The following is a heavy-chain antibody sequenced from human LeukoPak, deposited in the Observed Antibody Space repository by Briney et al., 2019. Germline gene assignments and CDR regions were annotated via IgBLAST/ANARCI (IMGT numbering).Heavy chain of an antibody. Sequence: PEGSLRLSCAASGFTFSSYAMSWVRQAPGKGLEWVSAISGSGGSTYYADSVKGRFTISRDNSKNTLYLQMNSLRAEDTAVYYCASPVDYDSSGYYYWGQGTLVTVSS. V-gene: IGHV3-23*01. CDR1: GFTFSSYA. CDR2: ISGSGGST. D-gene: IGHD3-22*01. J-gene: IGHJ4*02. CDR3: ASPVDYDSSGYYY.